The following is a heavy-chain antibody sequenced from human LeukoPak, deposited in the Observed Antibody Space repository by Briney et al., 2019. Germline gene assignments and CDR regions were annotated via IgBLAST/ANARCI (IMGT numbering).Heavy chain of an antibody. D-gene: IGHD3-3*01. CDR1: GFNFSTFA. CDR2: ISHNAHFK. V-gene: IGHV3-30*04. Sequence: GGSLRLSCAASGFNFSTFALHWVRQAPGKGLEWVALISHNAHFKYYADSVKGRFTVSRDTSKNMLHLQMDSLRTEETALYYCAREMRLPHNEISIDRRAFDIWGQGTMVTVSS. J-gene: IGHJ3*02. CDR3: AREMRLPHNEISIDRRAFDI.